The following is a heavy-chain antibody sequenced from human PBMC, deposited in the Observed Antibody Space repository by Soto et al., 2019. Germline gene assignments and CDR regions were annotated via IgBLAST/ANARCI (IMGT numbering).Heavy chain of an antibody. CDR3: ARDPGRDGYYEGYFDY. Sequence: EVQLVETGGGLIQPGGSLRLSCAASGFTVSSNYMSWVRQAPGKGLEWVSVIYSGGSTYYADSVKGRFTISRDNSKNTLYLQMNSPRAEDTAVYYCARDPGRDGYYEGYFDYWGQGTLVTVSS. CDR2: IYSGGST. CDR1: GFTVSSNY. J-gene: IGHJ4*02. D-gene: IGHD3-16*01. V-gene: IGHV3-53*02.